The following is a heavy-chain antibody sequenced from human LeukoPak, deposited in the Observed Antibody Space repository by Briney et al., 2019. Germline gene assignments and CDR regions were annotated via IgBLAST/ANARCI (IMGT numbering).Heavy chain of an antibody. CDR1: AGSISGYY. CDR2: IYSSGST. CDR3: ARSPPEYSSSTEGDSFDP. Sequence: PSETLSLTCTVSAGSISGYYWSWIRQPPGKGLEWIGYIYSSGSTSYNPSLKSRVTMSVDTSKNQFSLNLSSVTAADTAVYYCARSPPEYSSSTEGDSFDPWRQGTGIPVSS. D-gene: IGHD6-13*01. J-gene: IGHJ5*02. V-gene: IGHV4-4*09.